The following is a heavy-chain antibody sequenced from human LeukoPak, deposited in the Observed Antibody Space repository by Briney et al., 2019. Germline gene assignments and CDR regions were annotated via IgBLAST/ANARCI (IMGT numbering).Heavy chain of an antibody. J-gene: IGHJ5*02. V-gene: IGHV1-24*01. CDR2: FDPEDGET. Sequence: ASVKVSCKVSGYTLTELSMHWVRQAPGKGLEWMGGFDPEDGETIYAQKFQGRVTMTEDTSTDTAYMELSSLRSEDTAVYYCATRPRIAVAGRYNWFDPWGQGTLDTVSS. CDR3: ATRPRIAVAGRYNWFDP. D-gene: IGHD6-19*01. CDR1: GYTLTELS.